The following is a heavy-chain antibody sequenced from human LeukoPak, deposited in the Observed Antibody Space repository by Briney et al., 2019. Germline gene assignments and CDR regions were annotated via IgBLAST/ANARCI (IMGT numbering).Heavy chain of an antibody. D-gene: IGHD6-13*01. J-gene: IGHJ3*02. Sequence: GSLRLSCVASGFAFSSYWMHWVRQAPGKGLVWVSRINRDGSSTGYADSVKGRFAISRDNAKNTLYLQMNSLRAEDTAVYYCARDNWAGYSSSWYPDAFDIWGQGTMVTVSS. CDR2: INRDGSST. V-gene: IGHV3-74*01. CDR3: ARDNWAGYSSSWYPDAFDI. CDR1: GFAFSSYW.